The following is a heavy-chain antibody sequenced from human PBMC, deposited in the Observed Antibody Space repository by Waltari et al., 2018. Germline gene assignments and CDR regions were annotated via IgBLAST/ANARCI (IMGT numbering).Heavy chain of an antibody. CDR2: IYPGDSGT. J-gene: IGHJ4*02. CDR1: GYSFTSYW. Sequence: EVQLVQSGAEVKKPGESLKISCKGSGYSFTSYWIGWVRQMPGKGLEWMGIIYPGDSGTRYSRSIQGQGTIAGEKSISTAYLKWSSLKASDTAMYYGARLLSEDFWEGGQDYWGQGTLVTVSS. V-gene: IGHV5-51*03. D-gene: IGHD3-3*01. CDR3: ARLLSEDFWEGGQDY.